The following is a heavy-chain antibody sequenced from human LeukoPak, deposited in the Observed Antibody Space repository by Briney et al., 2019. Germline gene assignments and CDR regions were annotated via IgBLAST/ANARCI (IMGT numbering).Heavy chain of an antibody. J-gene: IGHJ4*02. Sequence: GASVTVSCKASGYTFLNYDINWVRQAPGQGLEWMGWISGNGGNTRYAQKFEGRVTITTDTSTTTAYMELRSLRSDDTAVYYCAGEHYDILNGYSPWGQGTPVTVSS. CDR3: AGEHYDILNGYSP. V-gene: IGHV1-18*01. D-gene: IGHD3-9*01. CDR2: ISGNGGNT. CDR1: GYTFLNYD.